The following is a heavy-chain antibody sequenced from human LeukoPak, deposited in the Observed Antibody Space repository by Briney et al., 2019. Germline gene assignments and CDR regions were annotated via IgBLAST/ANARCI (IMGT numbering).Heavy chain of an antibody. CDR3: ARASWGVYYGSGSYYPYYYYYGMDV. V-gene: IGHV4-30-2*01. J-gene: IGHJ6*02. Sequence: PSQTLSLTCAVSGGSISSGGYSWSWIRQPPGKGLEWIGYIYHSGSTYYNPSLKRRVTISVDRSKNQFSLKLSSVTAADTAVYYCARASWGVYYGSGSYYPYYYYYGMDVWGQGTTVTVSS. CDR2: IYHSGST. D-gene: IGHD3-10*01. CDR1: GGSISSGGYS.